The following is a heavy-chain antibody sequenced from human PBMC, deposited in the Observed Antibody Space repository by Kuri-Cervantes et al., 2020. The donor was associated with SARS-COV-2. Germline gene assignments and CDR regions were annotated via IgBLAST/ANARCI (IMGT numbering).Heavy chain of an antibody. CDR1: GFTFSSYG. V-gene: IGHV3-33*01. Sequence: GESLKISCAASGFTFSSYGMHWVRQAPGKGLEWVAVIWYDGSNKYYADSVKGRFTIFRDNSKNTLYLQMNSLRAEDTAVYYCARDLAVSSGWDYYMDVWGKGTTVTVSS. CDR2: IWYDGSNK. CDR3: ARDLAVSSGWDYYMDV. D-gene: IGHD6-19*01. J-gene: IGHJ6*03.